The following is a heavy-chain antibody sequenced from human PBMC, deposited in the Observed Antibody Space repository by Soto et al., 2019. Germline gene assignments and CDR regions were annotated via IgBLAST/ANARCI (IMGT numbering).Heavy chain of an antibody. CDR1: GGSITNSKSY. J-gene: IGHJ4*02. V-gene: IGHV4-39*02. CDR2: VLYTGSA. CDR3: ARPSGSHSEFEY. D-gene: IGHD1-26*01. Sequence: QLQMQESGPGLVKPSETLSLTCNVSGGSITNSKSYWAWIRQPPGKGLEWVGSVLYTGSAYYTPSLQSRVTISLDTSKIHFSLRLTSVTAADTAVYFCARPSGSHSEFEYWGQGALVAVSS.